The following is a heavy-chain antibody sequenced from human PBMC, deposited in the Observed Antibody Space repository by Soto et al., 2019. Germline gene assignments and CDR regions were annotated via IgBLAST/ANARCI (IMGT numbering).Heavy chain of an antibody. CDR1: GFTFSSYG. J-gene: IGHJ4*02. CDR2: ISYDGKVA. Sequence: QVQLVESGGGVVQPGRSLRLSCAASGFTFSSYGMHWVRQAPGKGLEWVTVISYDGKVAYYAASVKGRFTISRDNSKNTLYLQMTGLRTEDTAMYYCAKEGPITNWYFDYWGQGTLVTVSS. D-gene: IGHD1-1*01. V-gene: IGHV3-30*18. CDR3: AKEGPITNWYFDY.